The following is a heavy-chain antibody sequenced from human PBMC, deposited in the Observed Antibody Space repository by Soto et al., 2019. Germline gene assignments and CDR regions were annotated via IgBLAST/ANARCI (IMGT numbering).Heavy chain of an antibody. J-gene: IGHJ6*02. CDR3: ARSRQPRPRDYGMDV. CDR2: INPNSGGT. CDR1: GSPFTGYY. V-gene: IGHV1-2*04. Sequence: XSVKVSCHASGSPFTGYYMHWVRQAPGQGLEWMGWINPNSGGTNYAQKFQGWVTMTRDTSISTAYMELSRLRSDDTAVYYCARSRQPRPRDYGMDVWGQGTTVTVSS. D-gene: IGHD6-13*01.